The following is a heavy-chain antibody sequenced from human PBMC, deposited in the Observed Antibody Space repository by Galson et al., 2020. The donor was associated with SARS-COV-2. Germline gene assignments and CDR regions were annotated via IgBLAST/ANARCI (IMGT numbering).Heavy chain of an antibody. CDR3: AKPLGCNGGNCVWDGFDI. Sequence: GGSLRLSCAASGFTFRSYIMHWVRQAPGKGLEWVAAIWYDGSNKYYTDSVKGRFTISRDNSKNTLYLQMNSLRAEDTAVYYCAKPLGCNGGNCVWDGFDIWGQGRMVTVSS. D-gene: IGHD2-15*01. CDR1: GFTFRSYI. J-gene: IGHJ3*02. V-gene: IGHV3-33*06. CDR2: IWYDGSNK.